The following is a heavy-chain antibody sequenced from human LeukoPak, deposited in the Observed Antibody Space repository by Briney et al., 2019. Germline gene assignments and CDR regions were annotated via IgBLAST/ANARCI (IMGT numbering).Heavy chain of an antibody. D-gene: IGHD1-1*01. V-gene: IGHV1-46*01. J-gene: IGHJ6*03. Sequence: GASVKVSCKASGYTFTSYYMHWVRQAPGQGLEWMGIINPSGGSTSYAQKFQGRVTITTDESTSTAYMELSSLRSEDTAVYYCARTLGRRTRSLGNYYYYYMDVWGKGTTVTVSS. CDR1: GYTFTSYY. CDR3: ARTLGRRTRSLGNYYYYYMDV. CDR2: INPSGGST.